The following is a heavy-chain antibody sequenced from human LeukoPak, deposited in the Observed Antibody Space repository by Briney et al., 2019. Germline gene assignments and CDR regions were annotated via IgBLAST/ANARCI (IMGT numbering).Heavy chain of an antibody. CDR3: ATWAFYHNLDV. CDR2: IKADGSGT. V-gene: IGHV3-43*02. Sequence: GGSLRLSCAASGFTIGPYAMYWVRQGPGRGLEWVSVIKADGSGTFYADSVRGRFATSRDNSKNSLYLQMNSLTSEDTALYYCATWAFYHNLDVWGQGTTVIVSS. CDR1: GFTIGPYA. D-gene: IGHD2/OR15-2a*01. J-gene: IGHJ6*02.